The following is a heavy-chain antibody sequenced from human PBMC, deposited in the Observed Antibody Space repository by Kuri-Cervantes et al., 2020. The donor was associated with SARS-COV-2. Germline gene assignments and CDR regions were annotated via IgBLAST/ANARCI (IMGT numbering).Heavy chain of an antibody. Sequence: SETLSLTCTVSGASISRYYWSWIRQPPGKGLEWIGYIYYTGSTNSNPSLKSRVTISMDTSKSQFSLKVSSVTAADTAVYYCARRHSSGWYQGHYYMDVWGKGTTVTVSS. D-gene: IGHD6-19*01. V-gene: IGHV4-59*01. CDR1: GASISRYY. CDR3: ARRHSSGWYQGHYYMDV. CDR2: IYYTGST. J-gene: IGHJ6*03.